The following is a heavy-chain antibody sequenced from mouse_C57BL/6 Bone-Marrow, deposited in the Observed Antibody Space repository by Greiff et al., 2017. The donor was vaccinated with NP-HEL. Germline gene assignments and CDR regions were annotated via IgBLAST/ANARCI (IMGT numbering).Heavy chain of an antibody. CDR2: IDPNSGGT. CDR1: GYTFTSYW. J-gene: IGHJ2*01. V-gene: IGHV1-72*01. CDR3: ARGGFITTVVALEDY. Sequence: QVQLKQPGAELVKPGASVKLSCKASGYTFTSYWMHWVKQRPGRGLEWIGRIDPNSGGTKYNEKFKSKATLTVDKPSSTAYMQLSSLTSEDSAVYYCARGGFITTVVALEDYWGQGTTLTVSS. D-gene: IGHD1-1*01.